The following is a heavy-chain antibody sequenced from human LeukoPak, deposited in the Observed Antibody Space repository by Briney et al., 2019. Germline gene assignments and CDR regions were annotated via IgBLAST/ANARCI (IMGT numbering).Heavy chain of an antibody. CDR2: ISYDGSTK. Sequence: GRSLRLSCAASGFTFSSHAIHWVRQAPGKGLEWVTFISYDGSTKYYADSVKGRFTISRDNSKNTLYLQMNSLRAEDTAVYYCANSIKRGYFDYWGQGTLVTVSS. CDR1: GFTFSSHA. V-gene: IGHV3-30-3*01. CDR3: ANSIKRGYFDY. J-gene: IGHJ4*02.